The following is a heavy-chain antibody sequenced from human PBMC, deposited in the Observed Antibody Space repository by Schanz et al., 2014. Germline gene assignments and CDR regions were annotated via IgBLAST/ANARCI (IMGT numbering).Heavy chain of an antibody. V-gene: IGHV1-46*03. J-gene: IGHJ4*02. CDR1: GYTFTSYY. D-gene: IGHD6-13*01. CDR2: INPSVGNI. CDR3: ARDGEAAAGCDY. Sequence: QVQLVQSGAEVKKPGASVKVSCKASGYTFTSYYMHWVRQAPGQGLEWMGLINPSVGNINYAQKFRGRVTMTRDTSTSTVYMELSSLRSEDTAVYYCARDGEAAAGCDYWGQGTLVTVSS.